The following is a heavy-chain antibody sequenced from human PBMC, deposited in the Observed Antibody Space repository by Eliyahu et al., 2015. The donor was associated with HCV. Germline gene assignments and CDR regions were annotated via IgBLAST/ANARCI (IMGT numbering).Heavy chain of an antibody. CDR1: GFSITSHNDYW. CDR3: VRYYFIYGGASHWFDP. J-gene: IGHJ5*02. V-gene: IGHV4-28*01. Sequence: QVQLQESGPRLVKPSDTLSLTCGVSGFSITSHNDYWWGWIRQPPGKGLEWIGYVHYSGKTYYNPSLKSRVTVSVDTSKNEFSLNLRSVTAVDTAVYFCVRYYFIYGGASHWFDPWGQGTLVTVSS. D-gene: IGHD3-9*01. CDR2: VHYSGKT.